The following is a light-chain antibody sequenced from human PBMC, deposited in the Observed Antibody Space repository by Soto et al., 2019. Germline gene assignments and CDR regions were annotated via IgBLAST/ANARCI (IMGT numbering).Light chain of an antibody. J-gene: IGKJ2*01. Sequence: IVLTQSPGTLSLSPGERATLSCRASQSVSSTYIAWYQQNPGQAPRLLIYGASSRATGIPDRFSGSGSGTDFTLTISRLEPEDFAVYFCQQYGRSPPFTIGQGTKVDIK. CDR3: QQYGRSPPFT. CDR1: QSVSSTY. V-gene: IGKV3-20*01. CDR2: GAS.